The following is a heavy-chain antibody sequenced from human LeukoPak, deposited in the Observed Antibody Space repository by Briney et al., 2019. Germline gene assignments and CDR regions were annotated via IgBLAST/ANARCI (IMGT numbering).Heavy chain of an antibody. CDR3: ASLRSGYYYSDY. CDR2: INPNSGGT. Sequence: TSVNVSCKASGYTFTGYYMHWARQAPGQGLEWMGRINPNSGGTNYAQKFQGRVTMTRDTSISTAYMELSRLRSDDTAVYYCASLRSGYYYSDYWGQGTLVTVSS. V-gene: IGHV1-2*06. CDR1: GYTFTGYY. J-gene: IGHJ4*02. D-gene: IGHD3-22*01.